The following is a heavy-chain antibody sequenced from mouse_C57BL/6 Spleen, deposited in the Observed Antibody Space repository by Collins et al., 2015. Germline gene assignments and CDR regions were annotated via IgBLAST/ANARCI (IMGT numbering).Heavy chain of an antibody. CDR3: ARRGYYYAMDY. CDR1: GFTFSDYY. V-gene: IGHV5-12*01. J-gene: IGHJ4*01. CDR2: ISNGGGST. Sequence: SGFTFSDYYMYWVRQTPEKRLEWVAYISNGGGSTYYPDTVKGRFTISRDNAKNTLYLQMSRLKSEDTAMYYCARRGYYYAMDYWGQGTSVTVSS.